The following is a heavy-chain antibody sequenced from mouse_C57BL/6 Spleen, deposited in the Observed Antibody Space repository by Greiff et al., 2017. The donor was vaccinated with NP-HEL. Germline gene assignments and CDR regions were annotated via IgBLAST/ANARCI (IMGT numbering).Heavy chain of an antibody. J-gene: IGHJ4*01. CDR2: ISNGGGST. CDR1: GFTFSDYY. V-gene: IGHV5-12*01. Sequence: EVMLVESGGGLVQPGGSLKLSCAASGFTFSDYYMYWVRQTPEKRLEWVAYISNGGGSTYYPDTVKGRFTISRANAKNTLYLQMSRLKSEDTAMYYCARSLPLYYYAMDYWGQGTSVTVSS. CDR3: ARSLPLYYYAMDY. D-gene: IGHD2-10*01.